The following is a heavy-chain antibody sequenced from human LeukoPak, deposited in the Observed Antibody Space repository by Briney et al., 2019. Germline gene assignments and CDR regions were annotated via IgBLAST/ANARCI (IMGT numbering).Heavy chain of an antibody. CDR1: GFTFNKYG. CDR2: IRYDGGKT. J-gene: IGHJ4*02. V-gene: IGHV3-30*02. Sequence: PGGSLRLSCAASGFTFNKYGIHWVRQAPGKGPEWVSFIRYDGGKTYYTASVKGRFSISRDNANNTVDLQMNSLRPEDTAVYYCAKDFLDVTVAGTLDQWGQGTLVIVSS. CDR3: AKDFLDVTVAGTLDQ. D-gene: IGHD6-19*01.